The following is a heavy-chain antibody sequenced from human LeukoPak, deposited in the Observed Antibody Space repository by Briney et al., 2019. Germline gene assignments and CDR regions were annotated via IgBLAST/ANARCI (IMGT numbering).Heavy chain of an antibody. J-gene: IGHJ4*02. CDR3: ARGGESTGPLFDY. V-gene: IGHV3-21*01. D-gene: IGHD4-17*01. CDR2: ISSSSSYI. CDR1: GFTVSSNY. Sequence: GGSLRLSCAASGFTVSSNYMSWVRQAPGKGLEWVSSISSSSSYIYYADSVKGRFTISRDNAKNSLYLQMNSLRAEDTAVYYCARGGESTGPLFDYWGQGTLVTVSS.